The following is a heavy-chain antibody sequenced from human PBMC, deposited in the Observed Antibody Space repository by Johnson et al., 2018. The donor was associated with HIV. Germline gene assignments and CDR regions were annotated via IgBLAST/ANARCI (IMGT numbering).Heavy chain of an antibody. D-gene: IGHD2-15*01. CDR2: IRYDGSNK. Sequence: QVQLVESGGGVVQPGGSLRLSCAASGFTLSIYGMHWVRQAPGKGLEWVTFIRYDGSNKYYAESVKGRFTISRDNPKNTLYLQMNSLRAEDMAVYYCARALGYCSGGSCPLDAFDIWGQGTMVTVSS. CDR1: GFTLSIYG. V-gene: IGHV3-30*02. J-gene: IGHJ3*02. CDR3: ARALGYCSGGSCPLDAFDI.